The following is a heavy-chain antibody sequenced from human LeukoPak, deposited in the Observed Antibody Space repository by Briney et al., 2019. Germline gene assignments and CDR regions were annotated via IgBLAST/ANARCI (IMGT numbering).Heavy chain of an antibody. CDR1: VFTFSSYW. CDR3: ARDSKWLAPPSFDY. J-gene: IGHJ4*02. Sequence: GGTLRLSCAASVFTFSSYWMSCVRQAPGKGRECVANIKQDGSEKYYVDSVKGRFTISRDNAKNSLYLQMNSLRAEDTAVYYCARDSKWLAPPSFDYWGQGTLVTVSS. V-gene: IGHV3-7*01. D-gene: IGHD6-19*01. CDR2: IKQDGSEK.